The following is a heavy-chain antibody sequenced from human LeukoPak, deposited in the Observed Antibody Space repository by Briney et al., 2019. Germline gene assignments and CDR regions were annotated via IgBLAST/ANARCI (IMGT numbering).Heavy chain of an antibody. Sequence: GASVKVSCKASGYTFTCYYMHWVRQAPGQGLEWMGWINPNSGGTNYAQKFQGRVTMTRDTSISTAYMELSRLRSDDTAVYYCARVGGSYSKYNWFDLWGQGTLVTVSS. J-gene: IGHJ5*02. V-gene: IGHV1-2*02. CDR1: GYTFTCYY. D-gene: IGHD1-26*01. CDR3: ARVGGSYSKYNWFDL. CDR2: INPNSGGT.